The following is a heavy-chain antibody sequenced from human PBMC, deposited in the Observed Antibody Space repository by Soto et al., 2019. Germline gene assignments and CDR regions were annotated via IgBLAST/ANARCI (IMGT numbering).Heavy chain of an antibody. CDR1: GVTFSSYA. D-gene: IGHD1-26*01. V-gene: IGHV3-23*01. CDR3: ANDSHSGSCLDY. J-gene: IGHJ4*02. CDR2: ISGSGGST. Sequence: GGSLRLSCAASGVTFSSYAMSWVRQAPGKGLEWVSAISGSGGSTYYADSVKGRFTNSRDNSKNTLYLQMNSLRAEDTAVYYCANDSHSGSCLDYWGQGTLVTVSS.